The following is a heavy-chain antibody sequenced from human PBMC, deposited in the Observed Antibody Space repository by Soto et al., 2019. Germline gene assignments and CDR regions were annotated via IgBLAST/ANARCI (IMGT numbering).Heavy chain of an antibody. V-gene: IGHV3-23*01. Sequence: EVQLLESGGGLVQPGGSLRLSCAASGFTFSSYAMSWVRQAPGKGLEWVSAISGSGGSTYYADSVKGRFTISRDNSKNRRALQMNSLSAEDTAVYCCAREQSPYSGSYLDYWGQGTLVTVSS. CDR3: AREQSPYSGSYLDY. J-gene: IGHJ4*02. D-gene: IGHD1-26*01. CDR2: ISGSGGST. CDR1: GFTFSSYA.